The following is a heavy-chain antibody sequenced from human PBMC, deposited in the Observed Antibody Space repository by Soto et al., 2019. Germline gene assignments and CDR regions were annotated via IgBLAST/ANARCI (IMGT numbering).Heavy chain of an antibody. V-gene: IGHV3-15*04. J-gene: IGHJ4*02. CDR1: GFNFSNTW. CDR2: IESKADGGTT. D-gene: IGHD3-10*01. CDR3: STGRNSNYH. Sequence: EVQLVESGGGLVKPGGSLRLSCAASGFNFSNTWMSWVRQAPGKGLEWVGRIESKADGGTTDYAAPVKGRFTISRDDSKNTLFLQMDSLNTDDTAVYYCSTGRNSNYHWGQGTLVTVSS.